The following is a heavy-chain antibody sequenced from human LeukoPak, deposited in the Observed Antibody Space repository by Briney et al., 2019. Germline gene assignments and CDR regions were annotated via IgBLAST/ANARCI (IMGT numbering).Heavy chain of an antibody. Sequence: PGGSLRLSCAASGFTFSNYGMHWVRQVPGKGLEWVTFIRYDGSNKFYVDSVKGRFTISRDNSKNTLYLQMNSLRPEDTAVYYCAKAGYCRSTTCPDYYYMDVWGKGTTVTVSS. CDR2: IRYDGSNK. CDR3: AKAGYCRSTTCPDYYYMDV. CDR1: GFTFSNYG. D-gene: IGHD2-2*01. J-gene: IGHJ6*03. V-gene: IGHV3-30*02.